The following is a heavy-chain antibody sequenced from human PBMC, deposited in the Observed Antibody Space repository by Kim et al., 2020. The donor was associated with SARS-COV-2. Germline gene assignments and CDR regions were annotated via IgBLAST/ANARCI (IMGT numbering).Heavy chain of an antibody. Sequence: ASVKVSCMASGYFFSTYDINWVRQASGQGLEWLGWVTPSSGNTGYAQKFQGRVTVTRDNSIRTAYLELSNLRSEDTAVYYCARTTSGWPNWFDSGPGNPGHRLL. D-gene: IGHD6-19*01. CDR2: VTPSSGNT. J-gene: IGHJ5*01. V-gene: IGHV1-8*02. CDR3: ARTTSGWPNWFDS. CDR1: GYFFSTYD.